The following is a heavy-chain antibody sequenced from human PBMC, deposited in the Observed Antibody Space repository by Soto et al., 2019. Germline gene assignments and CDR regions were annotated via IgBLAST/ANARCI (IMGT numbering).Heavy chain of an antibody. CDR1: GFTFSDYY. V-gene: IGHV3-11*04. CDR3: AKGQHCSTTSCYFYFYGMDV. CDR2: ITSSGRTT. J-gene: IGHJ6*02. Sequence: GGSLRLSCAASGFTFSDYYMSWIRQAPGKGLEWVSYITSSGRTTYYAGSVKGRLTISRDNSKNTLYLQMNSLRAEDTAVYYCAKGQHCSTTSCYFYFYGMDVWGQGTKVTVSS. D-gene: IGHD2-2*01.